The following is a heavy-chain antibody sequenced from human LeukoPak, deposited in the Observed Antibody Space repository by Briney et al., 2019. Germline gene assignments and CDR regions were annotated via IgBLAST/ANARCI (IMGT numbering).Heavy chain of an antibody. J-gene: IGHJ3*02. CDR2: INSDGSST. CDR1: GFMFSSYW. D-gene: IGHD2-2*01. V-gene: IGHV3-74*01. CDR3: ARGPGAFDI. Sequence: GGSLRLSCVAFGFMFSSYWMNWVRQAPGKGLVWVSRINSDGSSTSYADSVKGRFTISRDNAKNTLFLQMNSLRAEDTAVYYCARGPGAFDIWGQGTMVTVSS.